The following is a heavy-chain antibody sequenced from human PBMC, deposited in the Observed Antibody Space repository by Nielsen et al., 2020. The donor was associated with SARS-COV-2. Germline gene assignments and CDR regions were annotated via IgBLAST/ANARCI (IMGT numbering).Heavy chain of an antibody. CDR1: GGTFSSYA. Sequence: SCKASGGTFSSYAMSWVRQAPGKGLEWVSAISGSGGSTYYADSVKGRFTISRDNSKNTLYLQMNSLRAEDTAVYYCARPNSGSYFGSFDYWGQGTLVTVSS. J-gene: IGHJ4*02. CDR3: ARPNSGSYFGSFDY. D-gene: IGHD1-26*01. V-gene: IGHV3-23*01. CDR2: ISGSGGST.